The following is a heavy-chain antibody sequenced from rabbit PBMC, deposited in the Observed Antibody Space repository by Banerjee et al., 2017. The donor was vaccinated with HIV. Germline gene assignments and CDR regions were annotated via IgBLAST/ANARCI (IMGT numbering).Heavy chain of an antibody. D-gene: IGHD6-1*01. Sequence: QEQLVESGGGLVQPEGSLTLTCKASGFDFSDNAMSWVRQAPGKGLEWIGTVGAGSSGSTNYASWAKGRFTISKTSSTTVTLQMTSLTAADTATYFCARSAPGYNYAIDLWGQGTLVTVS. CDR3: ARSAPGYNYAIDL. CDR2: VGAGSSGST. J-gene: IGHJ3*01. V-gene: IGHV1S45*01. CDR1: GFDFSDNA.